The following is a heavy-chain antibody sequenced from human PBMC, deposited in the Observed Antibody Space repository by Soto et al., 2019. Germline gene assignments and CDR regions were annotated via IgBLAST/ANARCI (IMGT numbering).Heavy chain of an antibody. CDR3: ARGGYISTWANLFDRSGLDV. V-gene: IGHV1-69*06. J-gene: IGHJ6*01. CDR1: GGTFSSYA. Sequence: QVQLVQSGAEAKKPGSSVKVSCKTSGGTFSSYAISWVRQAPGQGLEWMGGIVALFRTTNYAQKFQGRVTIPADIPTYTGYRELSGLRCGDTAVYYCARGGYISTWANLFDRSGLDVWGQGNTVTV. CDR2: IVALFRTT. D-gene: IGHD3-3*02.